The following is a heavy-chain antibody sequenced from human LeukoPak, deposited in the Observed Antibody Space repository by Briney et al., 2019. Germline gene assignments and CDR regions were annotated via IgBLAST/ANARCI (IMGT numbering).Heavy chain of an antibody. J-gene: IGHJ3*02. V-gene: IGHV3-7*01. CDR1: GFTFSTFW. CDR2: IKQDGSEK. CDR3: ARAMRELLYDAFDI. D-gene: IGHD1-26*01. Sequence: GGSLRLSCAASGFTFSTFWMSWVRQAPGKGLEWVANIKQDGSEKYYVDSVKGRFTISRDNAKNSLYLQMNSLRAEDTAVYYCARAMRELLYDAFDIWGQGTMVTVSS.